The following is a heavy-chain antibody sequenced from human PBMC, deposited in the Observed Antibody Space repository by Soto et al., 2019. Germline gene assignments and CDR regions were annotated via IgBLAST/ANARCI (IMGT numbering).Heavy chain of an antibody. CDR3: ARAEYCSSPSCYDYGMDV. D-gene: IGHD2-2*01. CDR1: GFTFSSYA. CDR2: ISYDGSNK. V-gene: IGHV3-30-3*01. Sequence: GGSLRLSCAASGFTFSSYAMHWVRQAPGKGLEWVAVISYDGSNKYYADSVKGRFTISRDNSKNTLYLQMNSLRAEDTAVYYCARAEYCSSPSCYDYGMDVWGQGTTVTVSS. J-gene: IGHJ6*02.